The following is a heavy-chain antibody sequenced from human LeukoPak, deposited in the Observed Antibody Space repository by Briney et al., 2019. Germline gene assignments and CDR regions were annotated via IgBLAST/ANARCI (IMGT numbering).Heavy chain of an antibody. V-gene: IGHV3-23*01. Sequence: GGSLRLSCAASGFTFSSYAMSWVRQAPGEGLEWVSAISGSGGSTYYADSVKGRFTISRDNSKNTLYLQMNSLRAEDTAVYYCANGGGYIAVAGTGYWGQGTLVTVSS. CDR2: ISGSGGST. D-gene: IGHD6-19*01. J-gene: IGHJ4*02. CDR1: GFTFSSYA. CDR3: ANGGGYIAVAGTGY.